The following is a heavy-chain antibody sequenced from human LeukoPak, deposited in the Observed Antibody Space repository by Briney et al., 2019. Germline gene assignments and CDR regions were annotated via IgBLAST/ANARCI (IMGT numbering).Heavy chain of an antibody. CDR3: TTDTFGARDS. CDR2: INEDGSST. CDR1: GYTFSRYW. V-gene: IGHV3-74*01. Sequence: TGGSLRLSCAASGYTFSRYWMPWVRQGPGKGLVWVSRINEDGSSTSYAESVRGRFTISRDNAKNTLYLQMNSLRAEDAAVYYCTTDTFGARDSWGQGTLVTVSS. J-gene: IGHJ4*02. D-gene: IGHD3-10*01.